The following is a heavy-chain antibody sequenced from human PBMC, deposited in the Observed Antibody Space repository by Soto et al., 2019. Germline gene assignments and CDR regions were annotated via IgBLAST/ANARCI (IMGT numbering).Heavy chain of an antibody. D-gene: IGHD3-10*02. Sequence: SETLSLTCAVYGGSFSGYYWSWIRQPPGKGLEWIGEVNHSGSTNYNPSLKSRVTISVDTSISTAYMELSRLRSDDTAVYYCASMIGDPVLSFDSWGQGTLVTVSS. CDR2: VNHSGST. CDR1: GGSFSGYY. CDR3: ASMIGDPVLSFDS. V-gene: IGHV4-34*01. J-gene: IGHJ5*01.